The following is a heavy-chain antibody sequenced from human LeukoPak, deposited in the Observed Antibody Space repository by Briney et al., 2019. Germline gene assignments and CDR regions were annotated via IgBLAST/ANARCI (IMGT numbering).Heavy chain of an antibody. CDR3: TSLDYYGSSTHDY. Sequence: GGSLRLSCAASGFTFSSYGMHWVRQAPGKGLEWVAVISYDGSNKYYADSVKGRFTISRDNSKNTLYLQMNSLRAEDTAVYYCTSLDYYGSSTHDYWGQGTLVTVSS. D-gene: IGHD3-10*01. V-gene: IGHV3-30*03. CDR2: ISYDGSNK. J-gene: IGHJ4*02. CDR1: GFTFSSYG.